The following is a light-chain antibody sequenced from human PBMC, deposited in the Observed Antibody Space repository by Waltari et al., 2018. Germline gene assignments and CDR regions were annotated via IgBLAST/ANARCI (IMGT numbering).Light chain of an antibody. J-gene: IGKJ3*01. V-gene: IGKV3-11*01. CDR2: DAS. CDR3: QQRSNWPPTT. Sequence: EIVLTQSPATLSLSPGERATLSCRASQSVSSYLAWYQQKPGQAPRLLIYDASNRATGIPARCSGSGSGTDFTLTISSLEPEDFAVYYCQQRSNWPPTTFGPGTKVDIK. CDR1: QSVSSY.